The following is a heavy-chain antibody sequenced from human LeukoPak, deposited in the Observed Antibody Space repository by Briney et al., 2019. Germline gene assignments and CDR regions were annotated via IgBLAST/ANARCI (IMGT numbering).Heavy chain of an antibody. CDR3: ARMGGYSGYETFFDY. Sequence: ASVKVSCKASGNTFTGYYMHWVRQAPGQGLEWMGWINPNSGGTNYAQKFQGRVTMTRDTSISTAYMELSRLRSDDTAVYYCARMGGYSGYETFFDYWGQGTLVTVSS. V-gene: IGHV1-2*02. CDR1: GNTFTGYY. J-gene: IGHJ4*02. D-gene: IGHD5-12*01. CDR2: INPNSGGT.